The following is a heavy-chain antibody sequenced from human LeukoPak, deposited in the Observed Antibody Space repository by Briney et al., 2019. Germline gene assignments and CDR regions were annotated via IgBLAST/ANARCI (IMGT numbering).Heavy chain of an antibody. J-gene: IGHJ4*02. CDR2: ISSSSSYI. D-gene: IGHD4-23*01. CDR1: GFTFSSYS. V-gene: IGHV3-21*01. CDR3: ATGGDYGGNSDFDY. Sequence: GGSLRLSCAASGFTFSSYSMNWVRQAPGKGLEWVSSISSSSSYIYYADSVKGRFTISRDNAKNSLYLQMNSLRAEDTAVYYCATGGDYGGNSDFDYWAREPWSPSPQ.